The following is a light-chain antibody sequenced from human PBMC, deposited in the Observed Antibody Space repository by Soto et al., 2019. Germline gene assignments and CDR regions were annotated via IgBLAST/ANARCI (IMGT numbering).Light chain of an antibody. CDR3: AAWDNSLNAWV. J-gene: IGLJ3*02. Sequence: QSVLTQPPSVSGAPGQRVTLSCTGNSSNLGAGYDVHWYQQLPGAAPKLVMWSNNQRPSGVPDRFSGSKSGTSASLAISGLQSEDEADYYCAAWDNSLNAWVFGGGTKLTVL. V-gene: IGLV1-40*01. CDR2: SNN. CDR1: SSNLGAGYD.